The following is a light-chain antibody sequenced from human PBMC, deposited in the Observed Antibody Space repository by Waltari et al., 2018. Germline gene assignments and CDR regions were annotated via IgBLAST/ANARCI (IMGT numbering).Light chain of an antibody. V-gene: IGKV1-39*01. CDR1: ETIRKY. Sequence: DIEMTQSPSSLSASIGDSVTITCRASETIRKYLNWYQQQQGKAPNRLIYGASTLQSGAPSRFSGSVSGTAFTLTISSLQPEDSATYYCQQSYSSPYTFGPGTKVHIK. CDR2: GAS. J-gene: IGKJ3*01. CDR3: QQSYSSPYT.